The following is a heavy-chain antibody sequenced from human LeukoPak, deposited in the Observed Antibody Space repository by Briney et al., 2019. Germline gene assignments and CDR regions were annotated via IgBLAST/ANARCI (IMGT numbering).Heavy chain of an antibody. CDR1: GGSISSGGYS. CDR3: ARERSPRYFDY. V-gene: IGHV4-30-2*01. J-gene: IGHJ4*02. Sequence: SETLSLTCAVSGGSISSGGYSWSWIRQPPGKGLEWIGYIYHSGSTYYNPSLKSRVTISVDRSKNQFSLKLSSVTAADTAVYYCARERSPRYFDYWGQGTLVTVSS. CDR2: IYHSGST.